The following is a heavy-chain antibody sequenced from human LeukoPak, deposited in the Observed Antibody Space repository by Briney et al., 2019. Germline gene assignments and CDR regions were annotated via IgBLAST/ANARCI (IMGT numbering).Heavy chain of an antibody. CDR1: GYTFTCYY. D-gene: IGHD3-22*01. V-gene: IGHV1-18*04. CDR3: ARGPGVRRGYYPLEDYYYSYYIDV. Sequence: GASVKVSCKTSGYTFTCYYLHWVRQAPGQGLEWMGWITAYNGNTNYAQKLQGSVTMTTDTSTSTAYMELRSMRSDDTAVYYCARGPGVRRGYYPLEDYYYSYYIDVWGKGTTVTVSS. CDR2: ITAYNGNT. J-gene: IGHJ6*03.